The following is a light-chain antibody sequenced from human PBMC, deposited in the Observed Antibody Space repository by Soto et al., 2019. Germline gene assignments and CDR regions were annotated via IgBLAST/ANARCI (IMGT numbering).Light chain of an antibody. J-gene: IGLJ2*01. Sequence: QSALTQPASVSGSPGQSITISCTGTSSDVGGYNYVSWYQHHPDKAPKLMIYDVNNRPSGVSNRFSGSKSGNTASLTSSGLQAEDEAAYYCSSYSSSSTRLVFGGGTKLTVL. CDR1: SSDVGGYNY. V-gene: IGLV2-14*03. CDR2: DVN. CDR3: SSYSSSSTRLV.